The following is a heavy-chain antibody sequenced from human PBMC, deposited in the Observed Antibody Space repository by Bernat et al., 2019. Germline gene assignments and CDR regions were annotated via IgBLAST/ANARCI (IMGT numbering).Heavy chain of an antibody. V-gene: IGHV3-30*18. CDR3: AKAPFYGDYLGYFDY. J-gene: IGHJ4*02. Sequence: QVQLVESGGGVVQPGRSLRLSCAASGFTFISYGMHWVRQAPGKGLEWVAVISYDGSNKYYADSVKGRFTISRDNSKNTLYLQMNSLRAEDTAVYYCAKAPFYGDYLGYFDYWGQGTLVTVSS. CDR1: GFTFISYG. D-gene: IGHD4-17*01. CDR2: ISYDGSNK.